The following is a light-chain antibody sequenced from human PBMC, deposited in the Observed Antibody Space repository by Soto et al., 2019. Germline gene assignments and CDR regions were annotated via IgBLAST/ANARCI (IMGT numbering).Light chain of an antibody. J-gene: IGKJ1*01. CDR1: QGITNY. V-gene: IGKV1-27*01. Sequence: DIQMTQSPSSLSASVGDIVTITCRANQGITNYLAWYQQRPGKVPGLLIYAASTLQSGVPSRFCGSGSGIDFTLTISSFQPEDVATYYCQHYNSAPWSFGQGTKVDIK. CDR2: AAS. CDR3: QHYNSAPWS.